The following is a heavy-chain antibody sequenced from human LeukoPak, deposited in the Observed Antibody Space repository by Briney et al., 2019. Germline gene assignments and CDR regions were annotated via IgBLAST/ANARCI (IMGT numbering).Heavy chain of an antibody. CDR1: GFTFSSYA. D-gene: IGHD3-10*01. Sequence: PGGSLRLSRAASGFTFSSYAMSWARQAPGKGLEWVSAISGSGGSTYYADSVKGRFTISRDNSKNTLYPQMNSLRAEDTAVYYCAKTPRGLYAFDIWGQGTMVTVSS. V-gene: IGHV3-23*01. J-gene: IGHJ3*02. CDR3: AKTPRGLYAFDI. CDR2: ISGSGGST.